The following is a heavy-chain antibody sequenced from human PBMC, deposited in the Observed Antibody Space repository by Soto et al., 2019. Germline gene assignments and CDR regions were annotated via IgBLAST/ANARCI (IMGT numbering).Heavy chain of an antibody. D-gene: IGHD5-12*01. J-gene: IGHJ4*02. CDR3: AKSKAARIVATPRPFDY. CDR2: ISSSSSYI. V-gene: IGHV3-21*01. Sequence: GESLRLSCAASGFTFSSYSMNWVRQAPGKGLEWVSSISSSSSYIYYADSVKGRFTISRDNAKNSLYLQMNSLRAEDTAVYYCAKSKAARIVATPRPFDYWGQGTLVTVSS. CDR1: GFTFSSYS.